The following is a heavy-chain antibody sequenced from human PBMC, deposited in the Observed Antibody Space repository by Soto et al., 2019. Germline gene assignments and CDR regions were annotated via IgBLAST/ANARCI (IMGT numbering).Heavy chain of an antibody. CDR1: GGSISSSSYY. Sequence: PSETLSLTCTVSGGSISSSSYYWGWIRQPPGKGLEWIGSIYYSGSTYYNPSLKSRVTISVDTSKNQFSLKLSSVTAADTAVYYCAQDLGYCSGGSCSDWFDTWGQGTLVTVSS. V-gene: IGHV4-39*01. CDR3: AQDLGYCSGGSCSDWFDT. D-gene: IGHD2-15*01. J-gene: IGHJ5*02. CDR2: IYYSGST.